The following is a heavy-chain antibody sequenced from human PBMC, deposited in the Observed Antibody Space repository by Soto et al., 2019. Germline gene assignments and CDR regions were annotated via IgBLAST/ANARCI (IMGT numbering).Heavy chain of an antibody. J-gene: IGHJ1*01. CDR3: ARAGMGYYYDSSGYGYFQH. Sequence: PGGSLRLSCAASGFTFSSYSMNWVRQAPGKGLEWVSYISSSSSTIYYADSVKGRFTISRDNAKNSLYLQMNSLRDEDTAVYYCARAGMGYYYDSSGYGYFQHWGQGTLVTVSS. D-gene: IGHD3-22*01. CDR2: ISSSSSTI. V-gene: IGHV3-48*02. CDR1: GFTFSSYS.